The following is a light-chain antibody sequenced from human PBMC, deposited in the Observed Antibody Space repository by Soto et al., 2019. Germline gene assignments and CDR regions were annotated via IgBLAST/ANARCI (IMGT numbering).Light chain of an antibody. Sequence: DIQMTQSPSSLSASVVDRVTITCRASQNINNYLNWYQQKPGKAPKLLIYAAFNLQSGVPSRFSGSGSGTDFTLTISSLQSEDFATYYCQQSYNTPLLFGPGTKVDIK. CDR2: AAF. CDR1: QNINNY. CDR3: QQSYNTPLL. V-gene: IGKV1-39*01. J-gene: IGKJ3*01.